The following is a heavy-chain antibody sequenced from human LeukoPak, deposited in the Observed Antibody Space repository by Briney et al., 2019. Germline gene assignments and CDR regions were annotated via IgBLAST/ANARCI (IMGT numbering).Heavy chain of an antibody. Sequence: PSDTLSLTCAVSGYSISSSNWWGWIRQPPGKGLEWIGYIYYSGGTYYNPSLKSRVTMSVDTSKNQFSLKLSSVTAVDTAVYYCASGRYFDWYPYYFDSWGQGTLVTVSS. CDR2: IYYSGGT. D-gene: IGHD3-9*01. CDR1: GYSISSSNW. J-gene: IGHJ4*02. V-gene: IGHV4-28*01. CDR3: ASGRYFDWYPYYFDS.